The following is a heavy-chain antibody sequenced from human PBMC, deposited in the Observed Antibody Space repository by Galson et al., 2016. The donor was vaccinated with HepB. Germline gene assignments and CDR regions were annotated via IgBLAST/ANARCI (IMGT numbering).Heavy chain of an antibody. V-gene: IGHV3-23*01. J-gene: IGHJ3*02. CDR2: IGAGGGST. CDR1: GFTFRNYA. D-gene: IGHD1-26*01. CDR3: AKPIVGAVFHAFDI. Sequence: SLRLSCAASGFTFRNYAMSWVHQAPGKGLEWVSTIGAGGGSTYYADSVKGRFTISRDNSKNTLYLQMSSLRAEDTAVYYCAKPIVGAVFHAFDIWGQGTMVTVSP.